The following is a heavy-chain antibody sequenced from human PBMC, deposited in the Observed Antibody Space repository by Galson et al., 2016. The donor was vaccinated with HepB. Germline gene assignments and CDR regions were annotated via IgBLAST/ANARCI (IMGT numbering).Heavy chain of an antibody. CDR3: ARHLPSTGRNPYNDGMDV. J-gene: IGHJ6*02. CDR1: GYSFTTYW. CDR2: INPGDSDT. D-gene: IGHD1-14*01. Sequence: QSGAEVKKPGESLKISCKGSGYSFTTYWIDWVRQMPGKGLEWVAIINPGDSDTRYSPSFQGHVTISADKSTSTAYLEWTSLKASDTAMYYCARHLPSTGRNPYNDGMDVWGQGTTVTVSS. V-gene: IGHV5-51*01.